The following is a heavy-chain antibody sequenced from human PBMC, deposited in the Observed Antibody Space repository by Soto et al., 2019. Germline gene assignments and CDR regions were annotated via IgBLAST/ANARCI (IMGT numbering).Heavy chain of an antibody. V-gene: IGHV4-34*01. J-gene: IGHJ4*02. CDR3: ASMSIAARLGDY. Sequence: SETLSLTCAVYGGSFSGYYWSWIRQPPGKGLEWIGEINHSGSTNYNPSLKSRVTISVDTSKNQFSLKLSSVTAADTAVYYCASMSIAARLGDYWGQGTLVTVSS. CDR1: GGSFSGYY. D-gene: IGHD6-6*01. CDR2: INHSGST.